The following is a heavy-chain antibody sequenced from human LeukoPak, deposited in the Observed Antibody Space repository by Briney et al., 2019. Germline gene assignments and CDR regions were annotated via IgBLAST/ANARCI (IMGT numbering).Heavy chain of an antibody. Sequence: PGGSLRLSCAASGFTFSSYWMSWVRQAPGKGLEWVANIKQDGSEKYYVDSVKGRFTISRDNAKNSPYLQMNSLRAEDTAVYYCARNSKLRYFDWFDYWGQGTLVTVSS. CDR1: GFTFSSYW. V-gene: IGHV3-7*01. CDR3: ARNSKLRYFDWFDY. J-gene: IGHJ4*02. D-gene: IGHD3-9*01. CDR2: IKQDGSEK.